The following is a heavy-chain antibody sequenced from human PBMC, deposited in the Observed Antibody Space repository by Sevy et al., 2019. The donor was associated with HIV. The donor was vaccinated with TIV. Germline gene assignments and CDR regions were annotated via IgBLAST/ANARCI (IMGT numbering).Heavy chain of an antibody. CDR3: ARVTDYGELGNWFDP. CDR1: GFTFSSYW. CDR2: IKPDGSDR. Sequence: GGSLRLSCAASGFTFSSYWMSWVRQAPGKGLEWVANIKPDGSDRYYVGSLRGRFTISRDNAKNSLFLQMNNLRAEDTAVYYCARVTDYGELGNWFDPWGQGTLVTVSS. V-gene: IGHV3-7*01. J-gene: IGHJ5*02. D-gene: IGHD4-17*01.